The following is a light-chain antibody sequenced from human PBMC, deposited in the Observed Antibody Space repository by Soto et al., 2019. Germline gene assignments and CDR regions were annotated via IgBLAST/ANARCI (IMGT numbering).Light chain of an antibody. V-gene: IGKV3-15*01. CDR2: GAS. Sequence: VMTQSPATLSVSPGEGATLSCTASQSINSNLAWYQQRPGQAPRLLIYGASTRATGIPDRFSGSGSGTEFTLTIISLQSEDFAVYYCQQYNNWWTFGLGTKVDIK. CDR1: QSINSN. CDR3: QQYNNWWT. J-gene: IGKJ1*01.